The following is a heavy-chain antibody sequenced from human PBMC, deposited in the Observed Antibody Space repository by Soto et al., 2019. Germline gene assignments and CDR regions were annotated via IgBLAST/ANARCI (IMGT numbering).Heavy chain of an antibody. CDR2: ISGSGGST. CDR3: AKVGYDFWSGYYTASDYYYYMDV. Sequence: GGSLILSCAASGFTFSSYAMSWVRQAPGKGLEWVSAISGSGGSTYYADSVKGRFTISRDNSKNTLYLQMNSLRAEDTAVYYCAKVGYDFWSGYYTASDYYYYMDVWGKGTTVTVSS. J-gene: IGHJ6*03. V-gene: IGHV3-23*01. CDR1: GFTFSSYA. D-gene: IGHD3-3*01.